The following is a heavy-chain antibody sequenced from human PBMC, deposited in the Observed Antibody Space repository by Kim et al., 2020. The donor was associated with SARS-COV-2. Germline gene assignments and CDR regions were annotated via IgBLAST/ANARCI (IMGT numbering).Heavy chain of an antibody. D-gene: IGHD2-21*02. CDR2: INPSGGST. Sequence: ASVKVSCKASGYTFTSYYMHWVRQAPGQGLEWMGIINPSGGSTSYAQKFQGRVTMTRDTSTSTVYMELSSLRSEDTAVYYCARDANRGVTAIRVVIRNWFDPWGQGTLVTVSS. V-gene: IGHV1-46*01. CDR1: GYTFTSYY. CDR3: ARDANRGVTAIRVVIRNWFDP. J-gene: IGHJ5*02.